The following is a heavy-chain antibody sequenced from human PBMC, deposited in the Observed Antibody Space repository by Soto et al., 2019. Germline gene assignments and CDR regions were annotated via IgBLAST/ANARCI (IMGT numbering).Heavy chain of an antibody. CDR3: ASDLGGQIVDY. J-gene: IGHJ4*02. D-gene: IGHD1-26*01. Sequence: QVQLVQSGAEVKKPGASVKVSCKASGYTSTSYGISWVRQAPGQGLEWMGWISGYNGNTKNAQKPEGRVTMTTDTSTITAYMELRSLRCDDTAVYDCASDLGGQIVDYWGQGPLVTVSS. CDR2: ISGYNGNT. V-gene: IGHV1-18*01. CDR1: GYTSTSYG.